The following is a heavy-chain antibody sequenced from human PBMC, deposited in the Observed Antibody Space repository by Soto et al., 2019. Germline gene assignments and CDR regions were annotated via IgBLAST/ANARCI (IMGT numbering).Heavy chain of an antibody. V-gene: IGHV3-21*01. Sequence: EVQLVESGGGLVKPGGSLRLSCAASGFNFSTYSMNWVRQAPGKGLEWVSSISSGSTYKYYADSMKGRFTISRDNTKDSLDLQMNSLRAEDTAVYYCARGWGTTVVKLDAFDVWGQGTMVTVSS. CDR1: GFNFSTYS. J-gene: IGHJ3*01. D-gene: IGHD4-17*01. CDR3: ARGWGTTVVKLDAFDV. CDR2: ISSGSTYK.